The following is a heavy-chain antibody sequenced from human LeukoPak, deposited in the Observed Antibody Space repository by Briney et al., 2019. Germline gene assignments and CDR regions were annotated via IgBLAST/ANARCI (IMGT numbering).Heavy chain of an antibody. CDR2: IAWSETAT. Sequence: PGGSLRLSCAASGFTFTSYTMNWVRQAPGKGLEWLSYIAWSETATYYADSVKGRFTISRDNAKNTLYLQMNSLRDEDTAVYYCARKYWRGMDVWGQGTTVTVSS. D-gene: IGHD2/OR15-2a*01. J-gene: IGHJ6*02. V-gene: IGHV3-48*02. CDR1: GFTFTSYT. CDR3: ARKYWRGMDV.